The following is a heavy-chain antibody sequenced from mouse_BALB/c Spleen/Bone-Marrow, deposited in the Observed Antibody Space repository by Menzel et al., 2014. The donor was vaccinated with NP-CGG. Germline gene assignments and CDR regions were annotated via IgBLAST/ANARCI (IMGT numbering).Heavy chain of an antibody. CDR2: INPYNDGT. J-gene: IGHJ4*01. V-gene: IGHV1-14*01. CDR1: GYTFTAYV. CDR3: AREGGLRRGDYYAMDY. D-gene: IGHD2-4*01. Sequence: EVQLVESGPELVKPGASVKMSCKASGYTFTAYVMHWVKQKPGQGLEWIGYINPYNDGTKYNEMFKGKATLTSDKSSSTAYMELSSLTSEDSAVYYCAREGGLRRGDYYAMDYWGQGTSVTVSS.